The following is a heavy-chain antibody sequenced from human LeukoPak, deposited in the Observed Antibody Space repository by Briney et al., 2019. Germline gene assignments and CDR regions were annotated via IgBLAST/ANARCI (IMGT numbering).Heavy chain of an antibody. CDR1: GYTFTSHG. J-gene: IGHJ4*02. CDR2: IIPIFGTA. Sequence: ASVKVSCKASGYTFTSHGISWVRQAPGQGLEWMGGIIPIFGTANYAQKFQGRVTITADESTSTAYMELSSLRSEDTAVYYCASIRTGYLLDYWGQGTLVTVSS. V-gene: IGHV1-69*13. D-gene: IGHD2-8*02. CDR3: ASIRTGYLLDY.